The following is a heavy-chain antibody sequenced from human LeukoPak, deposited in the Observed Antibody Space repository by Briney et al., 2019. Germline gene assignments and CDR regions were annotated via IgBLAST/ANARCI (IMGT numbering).Heavy chain of an antibody. V-gene: IGHV3-23*01. CDR2: ISDNSDTI. Sequence: PGGSLRLSCAASGFTFRAFGMTWVRQAPGKGLEWVSVISDNSDTIYYADSVKGRFTISRDNAKNTLYLQMNSLRAEDTAVYYCARVAYCGGDCYSELDYWGQGTLVTVSS. CDR3: ARVAYCGGDCYSELDY. D-gene: IGHD2-21*02. CDR1: GFTFRAFG. J-gene: IGHJ4*02.